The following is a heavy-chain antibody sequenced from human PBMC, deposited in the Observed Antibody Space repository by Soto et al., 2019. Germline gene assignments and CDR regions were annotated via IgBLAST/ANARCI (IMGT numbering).Heavy chain of an antibody. CDR1: GYNFNNYW. Sequence: PGESLKISCKGSGYNFNNYWIGWVRQMPGKGLEWMGIIDPSDSDTRYSPSFQGQVTMSADKSMTTAYLQWSSLKASDTAMYYCARQDTIFGVVTYNYGMDVWGQGTTVTVSS. J-gene: IGHJ6*02. D-gene: IGHD3-3*01. CDR2: IDPSDSDT. CDR3: ARQDTIFGVVTYNYGMDV. V-gene: IGHV5-51*01.